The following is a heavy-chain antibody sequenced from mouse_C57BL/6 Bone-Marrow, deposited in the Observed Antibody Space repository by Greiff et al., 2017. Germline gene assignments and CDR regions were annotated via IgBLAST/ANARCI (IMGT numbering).Heavy chain of an antibody. D-gene: IGHD1-1*01. CDR2: IDPNSGGT. CDR3: ARLTTVVAYYFDY. V-gene: IGHV1-72*01. J-gene: IGHJ2*01. Sequence: QVQLQQSGAELARPGASVKLSCKASGYTFTSYWMHWVKQRPGRGLEWIGRIDPNSGGTKYNEKFKSKATLTVDKPSSTAYMQLSSLTSEDSAVYYCARLTTVVAYYFDYWGQGTTLTVSS. CDR1: GYTFTSYW.